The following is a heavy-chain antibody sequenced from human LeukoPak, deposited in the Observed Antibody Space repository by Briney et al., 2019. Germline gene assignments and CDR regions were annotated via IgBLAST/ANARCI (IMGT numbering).Heavy chain of an antibody. CDR2: ISASGDST. V-gene: IGHV3-23*01. D-gene: IGHD3-22*01. CDR3: AKPLKYYYDSSGCLDI. Sequence: GGSLRLSCAAFGFTFSSYAMSWVRQAPGKGLEWVSAISASGDSTYYADSVKGRFTISRANSENTLYLQMNSLRAEDTAVYYCAKPLKYYYDSSGCLDIWAQGTMVTVSS. J-gene: IGHJ3*02. CDR1: GFTFSSYA.